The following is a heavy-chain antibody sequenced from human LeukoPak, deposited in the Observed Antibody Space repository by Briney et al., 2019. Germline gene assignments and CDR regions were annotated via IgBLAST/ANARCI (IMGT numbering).Heavy chain of an antibody. CDR1: GGSISSSNW. J-gene: IGHJ3*02. D-gene: IGHD6-13*01. CDR2: IYHSGST. V-gene: IGHV4-4*02. Sequence: PSETLSLTCAVSGGSISSSNWWSWVRQPPGKGLEWIGEIYHSGSTYYNPSLKSRVTISVDTSKNQFSLKLSSVTAADTAVYYCARSIAAAGTLYAFDIWGQGTMVTVSS. CDR3: ARSIAAAGTLYAFDI.